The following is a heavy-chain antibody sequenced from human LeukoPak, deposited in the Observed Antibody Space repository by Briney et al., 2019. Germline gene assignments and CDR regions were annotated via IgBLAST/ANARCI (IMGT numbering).Heavy chain of an antibody. CDR2: IYHSGNT. V-gene: IGHV4-4*02. J-gene: IGHJ4*02. CDR3: ARDGGLLGDYYFDY. CDR1: GDSISSSHW. D-gene: IGHD2-15*01. Sequence: SETLSLTCAVSGDSISSSHWWSWVRQPPGKGLEWIGEIYHSGNTNYNPSLKSRVAISLDKSSNQFSLRLMSVTAADTAVYYCARDGGLLGDYYFDYWGQGTLVTVSS.